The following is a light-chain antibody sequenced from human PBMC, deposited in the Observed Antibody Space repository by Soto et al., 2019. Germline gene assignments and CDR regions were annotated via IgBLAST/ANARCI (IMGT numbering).Light chain of an antibody. V-gene: IGKV3-20*01. CDR1: QSVTSSY. Sequence: EIVLTQSPGTLYLSPGARAPLSCRASQSVTSSYLAWYQQKPGQAPRPLIYGASSRATGIPDRFSGSGSGTDFTLTISRLEPEDFAVYYCQQYGSSRLTFGGGTKVDIK. J-gene: IGKJ4*01. CDR3: QQYGSSRLT. CDR2: GAS.